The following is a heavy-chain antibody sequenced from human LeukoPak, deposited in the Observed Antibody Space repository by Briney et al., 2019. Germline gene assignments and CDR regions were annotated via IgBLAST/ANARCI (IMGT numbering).Heavy chain of an antibody. V-gene: IGHV3-21*01. D-gene: IGHD1-26*01. CDR1: AFSLSDYN. J-gene: IGHJ6*03. CDR3: ARDPYSGTYSDYYYYYMDV. CDR2: ITSTGPHI. Sequence: PGGSLRLSCAASAFSLSDYNMNWVRQAPGKGLEWVSSITSTGPHIYYADSVKGRFTISRDNAKNSLFLQLNSLRAEDTAVYYCARDPYSGTYSDYYYYYMDVWGKGTTVTVSS.